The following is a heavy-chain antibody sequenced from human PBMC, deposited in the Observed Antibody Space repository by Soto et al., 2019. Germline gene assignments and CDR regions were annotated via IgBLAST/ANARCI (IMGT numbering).Heavy chain of an antibody. CDR3: ATQYCIITTYYEYYYYYGMDF. D-gene: IGHD2-2*01. Sequence: SETLSLTCTVSGGSISSYYWSWIRQPPGKGLEWIGYIYYSGSTNYNPSLKSRVTISVDTSKNQFSLKLSSVTAADTAVYYCATQYCIITTYYEYYYYYGMDFSGQGTSVTVS. CDR1: GGSISSYY. CDR2: IYYSGST. J-gene: IGHJ6*02. V-gene: IGHV4-59*08.